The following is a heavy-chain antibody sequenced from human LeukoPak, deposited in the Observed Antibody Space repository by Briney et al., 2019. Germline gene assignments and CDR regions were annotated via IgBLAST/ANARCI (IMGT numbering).Heavy chain of an antibody. CDR3: VSDFWSGYYTPMGVNY. CDR1: GFAFSSYD. J-gene: IGHJ4*02. CDR2: IGTVGDT. D-gene: IGHD3-3*01. Sequence: GGSLRLSCAASGFAFSSYDMHWVRQATGKGLEWVSGIGTVGDTYCAGSVKGRFIISRENAKNSLYLQMNNLRAGDTAVYYCVSDFWSGYYTPMGVNYWGQGTLVTVSS. V-gene: IGHV3-13*01.